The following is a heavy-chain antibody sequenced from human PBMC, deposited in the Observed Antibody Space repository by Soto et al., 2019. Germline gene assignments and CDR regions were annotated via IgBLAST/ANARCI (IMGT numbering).Heavy chain of an antibody. V-gene: IGHV1-2*02. D-gene: IGHD2-15*01. J-gene: IGHJ6*02. CDR2: INPNSGGT. CDR1: GYTFTGYY. Sequence: QVQLVQSGAEVKKPGASVKVSCKASGYTFTGYYMHWVRQAPGQGLEWMGWINPNSGGTNYAQKFQGRVTMTRDTSISTAYMELSRLRSDDTAVYYCARGTINSPAMVVVAAKNYYYYGMDVWGQGTTVTVSS. CDR3: ARGTINSPAMVVVAAKNYYYYGMDV.